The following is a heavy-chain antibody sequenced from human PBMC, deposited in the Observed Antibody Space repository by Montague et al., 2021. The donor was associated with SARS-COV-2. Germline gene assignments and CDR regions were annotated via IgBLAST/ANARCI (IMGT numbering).Heavy chain of an antibody. CDR2: IDWDDDK. V-gene: IGHV2-70*01. CDR3: AQIQAELWPNYYYYGMDV. D-gene: IGHD5-18*01. J-gene: IGHJ6*02. CDR1: GFSLSTSGMC. Sequence: PALVTPTQTLTLTCTFSGFSLSTSGMCVSWIRQPPGKALEWLALIDWDDDKYYSTSLKTRLTISKDTSKNQVVLTMTNMDPVDTATYYCAQIQAELWPNYYYYGMDVWGQGTTVTVSS.